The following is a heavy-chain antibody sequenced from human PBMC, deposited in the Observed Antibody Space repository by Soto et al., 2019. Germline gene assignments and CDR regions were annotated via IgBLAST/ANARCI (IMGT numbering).Heavy chain of an antibody. J-gene: IGHJ6*02. V-gene: IGHV1-69*06. Sequence: GAPAEVSCNASGGSIGSDAICWVRQETGKGLEWMGGIIPIFGTANYAQKFQGRVTITADKSTSTAYMELSSLRSEDTAVYFCARAPVGVAATEDYYGLDVWVQGTTVIVS. CDR1: GGSIGSDA. CDR2: IIPIFGTA. CDR3: ARAPVGVAATEDYYGLDV. D-gene: IGHD2-15*01.